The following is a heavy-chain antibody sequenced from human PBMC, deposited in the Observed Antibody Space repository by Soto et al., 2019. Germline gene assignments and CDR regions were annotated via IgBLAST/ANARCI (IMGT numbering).Heavy chain of an antibody. D-gene: IGHD3-10*01. J-gene: IGHJ4*02. Sequence: QVQLVQSAAEVKKPGASVKVSCKASGYTFTAYAIHWVRQAPGQRLEWMGWITAGNDNTAYSQKFQGRLTITGDTSASTAYMELSRLRSGETAVFYCAGEVVGSWPDGCFDYWGQGTVVTVSS. CDR3: AGEVVGSWPDGCFDY. CDR2: ITAGNDNT. CDR1: GYTFTAYA. V-gene: IGHV1-3*01.